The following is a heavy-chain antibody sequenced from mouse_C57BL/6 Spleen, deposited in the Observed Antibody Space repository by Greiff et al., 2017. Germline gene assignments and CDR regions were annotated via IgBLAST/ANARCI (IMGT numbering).Heavy chain of an antibody. CDR1: GFTFSDYG. Sequence: EVKLMESGGGLVKPGGSLKLSCAASGFTFSDYGMHWVRQAPEKGLEWVAYISSGSSTIYYADKVKGRFTISRDNAKNTLFLQMTSLRSEDTAMYYCARKCYDYGEGAMDYWGQGTSVTVSS. CDR2: ISSGSSTI. V-gene: IGHV5-17*01. J-gene: IGHJ4*01. CDR3: ARKCYDYGEGAMDY. D-gene: IGHD2-4*01.